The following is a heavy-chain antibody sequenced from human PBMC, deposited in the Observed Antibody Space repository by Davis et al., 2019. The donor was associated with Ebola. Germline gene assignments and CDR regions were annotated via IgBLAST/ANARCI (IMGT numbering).Heavy chain of an antibody. J-gene: IGHJ4*02. CDR2: IYYSGST. Sequence: SETLSLTCTVSGGSTSGGYWSWTRQPPGKGLEWIGSIYYSGSTNYNPSLKTRVTISVDTSKNQFSLKLSSVTAADPAVYYCARDSPYGAAWFDYWGQGTLVTVSS. CDR1: GGSTSGGY. D-gene: IGHD4-17*01. CDR3: ARDSPYGAAWFDY. V-gene: IGHV4-59*01.